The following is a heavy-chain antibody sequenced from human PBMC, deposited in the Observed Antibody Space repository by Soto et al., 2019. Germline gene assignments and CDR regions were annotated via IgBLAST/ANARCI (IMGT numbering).Heavy chain of an antibody. J-gene: IGHJ4*02. CDR1: GFTFTNYA. Sequence: EVQLLESGGGLVQPGVSLRLSCIASGFTFTNYAMIWVRQAPVKGPEWVSSIEIVARATYYCDSVKGRFTISRDDSQNALYLQMNSLRAEDTAVYFCAKGHGGYFDHWGQGSLVTVSS. D-gene: IGHD3-16*01. CDR3: AKGHGGYFDH. V-gene: IGHV3-23*03. CDR2: IEIVARAT.